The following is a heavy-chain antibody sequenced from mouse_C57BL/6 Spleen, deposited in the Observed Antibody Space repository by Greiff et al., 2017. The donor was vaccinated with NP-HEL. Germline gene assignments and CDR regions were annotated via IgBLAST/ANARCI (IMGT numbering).Heavy chain of an antibody. J-gene: IGHJ3*01. CDR2: ISDGGSYT. D-gene: IGHD1-1*01. CDR3: ARGGLLPAWFAY. V-gene: IGHV5-4*01. CDR1: GFTFSSYA. Sequence: VQLKESGGGLVKPGGSLTLSCAASGFTFSSYAMSWVRQTPETRLEWVAAISDGGSYTYYPDNVKGRFTISRDNAKTNLYLQMSHLKSEDTAMYYCARGGLLPAWFAYWGQGTLVTVSA.